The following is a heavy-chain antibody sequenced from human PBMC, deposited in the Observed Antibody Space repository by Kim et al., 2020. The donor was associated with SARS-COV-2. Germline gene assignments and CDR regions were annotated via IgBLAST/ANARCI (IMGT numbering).Heavy chain of an antibody. CDR1: GFTFSSYG. D-gene: IGHD5-18*01. CDR3: ARGEREYSYGLLDY. Sequence: GGSLRLSCAASGFTFSSYGMHWVRQAPGKGLEWVAVIWYDGSNKYYADSVKGRFTISRDNSKNTLYLQMNSLRAEDTAVYYCARGEREYSYGLLDYWGQGTLVTVSS. CDR2: IWYDGSNK. V-gene: IGHV3-33*01. J-gene: IGHJ4*02.